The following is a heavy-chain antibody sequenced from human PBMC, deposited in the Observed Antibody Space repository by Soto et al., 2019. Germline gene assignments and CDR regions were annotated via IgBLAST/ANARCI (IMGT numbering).Heavy chain of an antibody. CDR3: AREGRERYSYGFYYYYGMDV. D-gene: IGHD5-18*01. V-gene: IGHV3-33*01. CDR2: IWYDGSNK. J-gene: IGHJ6*02. Sequence: QVQLVESGGGVVQPGRSLRLSCAASGFTFSSYGMHWVRQAPGKGLEWVAVIWYDGSNKYYADSVKGRFTISRDNSKNTLYLQMNSLRAEDTAVYYCAREGRERYSYGFYYYYGMDVWGQGTTVPVSS. CDR1: GFTFSSYG.